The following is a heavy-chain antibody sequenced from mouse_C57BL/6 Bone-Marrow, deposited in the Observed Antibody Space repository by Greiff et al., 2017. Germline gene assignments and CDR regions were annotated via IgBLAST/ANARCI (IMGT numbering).Heavy chain of an antibody. CDR3: ARDRVKDYYGNFSGMDY. CDR1: GFTFSSYA. J-gene: IGHJ4*01. V-gene: IGHV5-4*01. D-gene: IGHD2-1*01. Sequence: EVKLMESGGGLVKPGGSLKLSCAASGFTFSSYAMSWVRQTPEKRLEWVATISDGGSYTYYPDNVKGRFTISRDNAKHNLYLQMSHLKSEDTSMYYCARDRVKDYYGNFSGMDYWGQGTSVTVSS. CDR2: ISDGGSYT.